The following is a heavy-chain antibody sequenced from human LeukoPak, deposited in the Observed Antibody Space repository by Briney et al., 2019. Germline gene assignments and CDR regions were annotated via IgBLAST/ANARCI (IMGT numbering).Heavy chain of an antibody. CDR1: GGSFNDYY. Sequence: SETLSLTCAVYGGSFNDYYWTWIRQPPGKGLEWIGEIDHAGRANYNPSLKSRVTISVDTSKNQFSLHLNSVTAADTAVYYCARGWEPFEYSTSWCRGSYYYYYMSVWGKGTAVTVSS. D-gene: IGHD6-13*01. CDR3: ARGWEPFEYSTSWCRGSYYYYYMSV. CDR2: IDHAGRA. V-gene: IGHV4-34*01. J-gene: IGHJ6*03.